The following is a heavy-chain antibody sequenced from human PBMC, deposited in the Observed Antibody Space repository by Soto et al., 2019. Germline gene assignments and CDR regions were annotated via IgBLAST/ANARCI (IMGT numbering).Heavy chain of an antibody. D-gene: IGHD6-6*01. J-gene: IGHJ4*02. CDR3: ARSHIVPRLLMYPYDY. CDR2: FYYTGGT. V-gene: IGHV4-61*08. Sequence: PSETQSLTCTVSGGTVRSGDYYWSWIRQPPGKGLEWIGYFYYTGGTYYNPSLKSRVTISLDTSKNQFSLKLSSVTAADTAVYYCARSHIVPRLLMYPYDYWGQGTLVTVSS. CDR1: GGTVRSGDYY.